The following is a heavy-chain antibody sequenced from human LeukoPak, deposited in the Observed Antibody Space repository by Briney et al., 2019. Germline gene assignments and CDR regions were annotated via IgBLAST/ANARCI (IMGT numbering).Heavy chain of an antibody. J-gene: IGHJ4*02. CDR3: ARGAYYYED. V-gene: IGHV3-48*01. D-gene: IGHD3-22*01. CDR1: GFTFSSHS. Sequence: GGSLRLSCAASGFTFSSHSMSWVRQAPGKGLEWVSYISSSSSTIYYADSVKGRFTISRDNAKNSLYLQMNSLRAEDTAVYYCARGAYYYEDRGQGTLVTVSS. CDR2: ISSSSSTI.